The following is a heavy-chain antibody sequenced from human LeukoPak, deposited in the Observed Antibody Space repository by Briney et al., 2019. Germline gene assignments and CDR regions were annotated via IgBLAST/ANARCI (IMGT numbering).Heavy chain of an antibody. D-gene: IGHD6-6*01. CDR3: AKATSSIATLGY. CDR1: GFTVSSNY. CDR2: IYSGGST. J-gene: IGHJ4*02. Sequence: GGSLRLSCAASGFTVSSNYMSWVRQAPGKGLEWVSVIYSGGSTYYADSVKGRFTISRDNSKNTLYLQMNSLRAEDTAVYYCAKATSSIATLGYWGQGTLVTVSS. V-gene: IGHV3-66*01.